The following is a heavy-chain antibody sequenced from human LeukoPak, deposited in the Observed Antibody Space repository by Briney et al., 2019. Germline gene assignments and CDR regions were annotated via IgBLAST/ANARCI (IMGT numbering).Heavy chain of an antibody. CDR3: AKDQQYYYDSSGYY. CDR2: IRYDGSNK. V-gene: IGHV3-30*02. Sequence: GGSLRLSCAASGFTFSSYGMHWVRQAPGKGLEWVAFIRYDGSNKYYADSVKGRFTISRDNSKNTLYLQMNGLRAEDTAVYYCAKDQQYYYDSSGYYWGQGTLVTVSS. J-gene: IGHJ4*02. CDR1: GFTFSSYG. D-gene: IGHD3-22*01.